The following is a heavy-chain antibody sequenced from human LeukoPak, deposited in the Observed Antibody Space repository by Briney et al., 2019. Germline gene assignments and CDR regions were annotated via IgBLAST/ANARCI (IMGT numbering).Heavy chain of an antibody. Sequence: SETLSLTCAVYGGSFKGYYWSWIRHPPGKGLEWSGEINHSGSTNYNPSLKSRVTSSVAPSKNQFSLNLSSVTAADTAVYSCASGFYYDSSGYYYFDYWGQGTLVTVSS. CDR1: GGSFKGYY. D-gene: IGHD3-22*01. V-gene: IGHV4-34*01. J-gene: IGHJ4*02. CDR3: ASGFYYDSSGYYYFDY. CDR2: INHSGST.